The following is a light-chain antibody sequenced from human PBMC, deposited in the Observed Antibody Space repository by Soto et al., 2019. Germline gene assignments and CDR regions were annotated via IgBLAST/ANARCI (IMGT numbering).Light chain of an antibody. V-gene: IGLV1-44*01. CDR1: SSNVASSS. CDR3: ATWDDCVNGYV. J-gene: IGLJ1*01. Sequence: QAALTQPPSASESPGQTVTISCSGSSSNVASSSLHWYQQLTATPPTLPLYSNNEKLSCVPDGRSGSTSGTATSPPIRALQSEDEADYYCATWDDCVNGYVFGTGTKVTVL. CDR2: SNN.